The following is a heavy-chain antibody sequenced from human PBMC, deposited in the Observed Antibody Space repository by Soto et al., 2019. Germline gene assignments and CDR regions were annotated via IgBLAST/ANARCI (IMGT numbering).Heavy chain of an antibody. CDR3: ARGEVRGPFDI. J-gene: IGHJ3*02. CDR1: GGSMNSHDYY. Sequence: QEQLQESGPGLVKPSQTLSLTCTVSGGSMNSHDYYWSWIRQPPGKGLEWIGYIHNSGSPYYNPSHKSRLTISADTSKNQFSLRLNSVTAADTARYYCARGEVRGPFDIWGQGTMVTVSS. D-gene: IGHD3-10*01. V-gene: IGHV4-30-4*01. CDR2: IHNSGSP.